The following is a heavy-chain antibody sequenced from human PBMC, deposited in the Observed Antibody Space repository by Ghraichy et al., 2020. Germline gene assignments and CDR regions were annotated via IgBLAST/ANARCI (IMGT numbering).Heavy chain of an antibody. CDR1: GGSIISGDYY. CDR2: IYYSGNT. J-gene: IGHJ6*04. Sequence: SETLSLTCSVSGGSIISGDYYWSWIRQPPGKGLEWIGHIYYSGNTYYKTSLKSRPTISVDTSKNHFSLRLSSVTAADTAVYFCARERVIGSGSHRGMYFCGKVTTVTVSS. CDR3: ARERVIGSGSHRGMYF. D-gene: IGHD3-3*01. V-gene: IGHV4-30-4*01.